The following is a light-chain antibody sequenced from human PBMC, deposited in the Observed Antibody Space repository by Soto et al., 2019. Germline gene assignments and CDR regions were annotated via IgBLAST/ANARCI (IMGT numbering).Light chain of an antibody. V-gene: IGKV1-39*01. J-gene: IGKJ5*01. CDR3: QQSYNAPIT. CDR1: QNIINY. Sequence: DIQMTQSPSSLSASVGDRVTITCRASQNIINYLNWYQQKPGKAPQLLIYVAFRLESGVPSRFSGSGSGTDFTLTISSLQPEDFATYYCQQSYNAPITFGQGTRLDI. CDR2: VAF.